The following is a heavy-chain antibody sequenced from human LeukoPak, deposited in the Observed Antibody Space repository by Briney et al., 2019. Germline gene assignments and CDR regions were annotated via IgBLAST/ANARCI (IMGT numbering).Heavy chain of an antibody. J-gene: IGHJ4*02. CDR1: GYTFTGYY. CDR3: ARAGGRVIFSQWLAMGFDY. CDR2: INPNSGGT. Sequence: ASVKASCKASGYTFTGYYMHWVRQAPGQGLEWMGWINPNSGGTNYAQKFQGWVTMTRDTSISTAYMELSRLRSDDTAVYYCARAGGRVIFSQWLAMGFDYWGQGTLVTVSS. V-gene: IGHV1-2*04. D-gene: IGHD6-19*01.